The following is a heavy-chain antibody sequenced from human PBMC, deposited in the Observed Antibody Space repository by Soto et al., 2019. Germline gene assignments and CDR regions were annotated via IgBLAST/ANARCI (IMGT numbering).Heavy chain of an antibody. D-gene: IGHD6-13*01. CDR2: MNLNSGKT. CDR3: ARGFSAGKGSPPDF. Sequence: ASVKVSCKASGYSFTTYDIIWVRQASGQGLEWMGWMNLNSGKTGYAQKFQGRITMTRSTPIKTAYMELSSLRSEDTAVYYCARGFSAGKGSPPDFWGQGSLVTVSS. V-gene: IGHV1-8*01. CDR1: GYSFTTYD. J-gene: IGHJ4*02.